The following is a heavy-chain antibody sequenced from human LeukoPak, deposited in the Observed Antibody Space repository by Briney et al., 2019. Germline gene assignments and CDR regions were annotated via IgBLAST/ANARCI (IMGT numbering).Heavy chain of an antibody. Sequence: SETLSLTCTVSGGSISNYYWSWIRQPPRKGLEWIAYIFDSGDTRYNPSLKSRVTISVDTSKNQFSLKLNSVTAADTAVYYCARHPLRGGFDYWGQGTLVTVSS. CDR3: ARHPLRGGFDY. CDR2: IFDSGDT. V-gene: IGHV4-59*08. CDR1: GGSISNYY. J-gene: IGHJ4*02.